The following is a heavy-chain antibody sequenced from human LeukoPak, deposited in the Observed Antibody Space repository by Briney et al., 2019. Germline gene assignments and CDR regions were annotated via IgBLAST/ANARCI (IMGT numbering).Heavy chain of an antibody. Sequence: GGSLRLSCAASGFTFSTYSMNWVRQAPGKGLEWLSYISSSGNTIYYADSVKGRFTISRDNAKNALYLQMNSLRDEDTAVYYCARDRYYDSGGYYFDYWGQGTLVTVSS. J-gene: IGHJ4*02. CDR1: GFTFSTYS. V-gene: IGHV3-48*02. D-gene: IGHD3-22*01. CDR3: ARDRYYDSGGYYFDY. CDR2: ISSSGNTI.